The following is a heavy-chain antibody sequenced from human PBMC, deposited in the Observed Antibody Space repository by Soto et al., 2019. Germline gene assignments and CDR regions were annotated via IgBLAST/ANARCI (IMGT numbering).Heavy chain of an antibody. CDR2: MYHSVST. D-gene: IGHD1-1*01. CDR1: GDSISSGHW. CDR3: ATSTWYKIYY. V-gene: IGHV4-4*02. J-gene: IGHJ4*02. Sequence: QVQLQESGQGLVKPSGTLSLTCAVSGDSISSGHWWNWVRLPPGKGLEWIGEMYHSVSTNCNPSPKTRVTVSVDQSKNQFALELRSVTAADTAVYYCATSTWYKIYYWGQGTLVTVSS.